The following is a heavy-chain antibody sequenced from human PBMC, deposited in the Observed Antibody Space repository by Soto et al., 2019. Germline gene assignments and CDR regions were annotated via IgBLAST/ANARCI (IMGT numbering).Heavy chain of an antibody. V-gene: IGHV3-23*01. CDR1: GFTFSMYA. J-gene: IGHJ4*02. Sequence: GGSLRLSCAASGFTFSMYAMAWVRQAPGKGLEWISVISDTGDRAYHADSVKGRFTTSRDNSKNTLYLQMNSLRPEDTALYYCAKRVWASVIAASDYWGQGTLVTVSS. CDR3: AKRVWASVIAASDY. D-gene: IGHD2-15*01. CDR2: ISDTGDRA.